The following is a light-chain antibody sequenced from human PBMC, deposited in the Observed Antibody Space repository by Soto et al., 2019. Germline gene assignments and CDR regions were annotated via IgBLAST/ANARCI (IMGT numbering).Light chain of an antibody. Sequence: EIVMTQSPATLSVSPGERATLSCRASQSVSSNLAWYQQKPGQAPRLLMYGASTRATGIPDRFSGSGSGTEFTLTISRLQSEDFAVYYCQQHNNWSPWTFGQGTKVEIK. CDR3: QQHNNWSPWT. CDR2: GAS. CDR1: QSVSSN. V-gene: IGKV3-15*01. J-gene: IGKJ1*01.